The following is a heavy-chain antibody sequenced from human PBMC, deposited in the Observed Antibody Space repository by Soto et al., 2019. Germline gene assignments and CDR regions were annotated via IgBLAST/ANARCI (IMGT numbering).Heavy chain of an antibody. CDR1: GFTFISYW. V-gene: IGHV3-74*01. Sequence: WGSLRLSCAASGFTFISYWIHLFRQSPVKGRVWVSRINSDGSSTSYADSVKGRFTISRDNAKNTLYLQMNSLRAEDTAVYYCARDNPEYTIFGVVPYGMDVWGQGTTVTVSS. D-gene: IGHD3-3*01. J-gene: IGHJ6*02. CDR2: INSDGSST. CDR3: ARDNPEYTIFGVVPYGMDV.